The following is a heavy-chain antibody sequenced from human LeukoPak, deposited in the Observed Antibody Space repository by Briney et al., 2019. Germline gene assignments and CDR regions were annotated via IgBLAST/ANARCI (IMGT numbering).Heavy chain of an antibody. V-gene: IGHV1-58*01. CDR2: VIVDSGKT. J-gene: IGHJ4*02. CDR3: AADSTPMVRGFLIAFAY. CDR1: GFTFSGSA. D-gene: IGHD3-10*01. Sequence: SMKVSCKASGFTFSGSAVQWVRQARGQPLEWLGWVIVDSGKTQYQQRLQQRVTITRDMSTSTAYMELSSLTPEDTAVYYCAADSTPMVRGFLIAFAYWGQGAQVTVSS.